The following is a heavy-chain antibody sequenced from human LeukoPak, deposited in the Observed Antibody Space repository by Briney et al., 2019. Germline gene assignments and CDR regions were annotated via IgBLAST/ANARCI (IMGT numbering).Heavy chain of an antibody. CDR2: IYDSGSS. Sequence: SETLSLTCSVSSGSISSYYWSWIRQSPGKGLEWIGYIYDSGSSKYNPSLKSRVTMSPDMSKNQFSLKLSSVTAADTAVYYCSRLESCVLGDQYSYDSTGYYYRGYFDSWGQGTLVTVSS. V-gene: IGHV4-59*08. CDR1: SGSISSYY. CDR3: SRLESCVLGDQYSYDSTGYYYRGYFDS. J-gene: IGHJ4*02. D-gene: IGHD3-22*01.